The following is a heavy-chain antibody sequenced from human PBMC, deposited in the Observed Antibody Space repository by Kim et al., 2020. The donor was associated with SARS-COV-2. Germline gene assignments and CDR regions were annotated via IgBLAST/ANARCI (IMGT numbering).Heavy chain of an antibody. V-gene: IGHV3-23*01. J-gene: IGHJ4*02. Sequence: DSVKGRFTISRDNSKNTLYLQMSSLRAEDTVVYYCAKDPFYDFWSGYSFDYWGQGTLVTVSS. D-gene: IGHD3-3*01. CDR3: AKDPFYDFWSGYSFDY.